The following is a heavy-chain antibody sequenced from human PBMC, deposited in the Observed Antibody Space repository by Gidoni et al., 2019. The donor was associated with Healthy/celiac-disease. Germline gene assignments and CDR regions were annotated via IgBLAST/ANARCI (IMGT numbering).Heavy chain of an antibody. CDR3: SHRPIAARPDANAFDI. V-gene: IGHV2-5*01. J-gene: IGHJ3*02. CDR2: IYWNDDE. Sequence: QLTLKESGPTLVKPTQTLTLTCTFSGFSLSTTGVGVGWIRQPPGKALEWLALIYWNDDERYSPSLKSRLTITKDTSKNQVVLTMTNMDPVDTATYYCSHRPIAARPDANAFDIWGQGTMVTVSS. D-gene: IGHD6-6*01. CDR1: GFSLSTTGVG.